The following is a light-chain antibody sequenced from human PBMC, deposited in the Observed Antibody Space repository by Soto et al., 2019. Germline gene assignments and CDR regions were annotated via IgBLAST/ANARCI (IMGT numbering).Light chain of an antibody. CDR2: GVS. CDR1: ISDFVVYNY. V-gene: IGLV2-14*01. J-gene: IGLJ1*01. Sequence: QSVLTQPASVFGSPGQSITISCTGTISDFVVYNYVSWYQQHPGKAPKLMIYGVSNRPSGVSNRFSGSKSGNTASLTISGLQADDEADYYCCSRTISSALQIYGTGTKVTVL. CDR3: CSRTISSALQI.